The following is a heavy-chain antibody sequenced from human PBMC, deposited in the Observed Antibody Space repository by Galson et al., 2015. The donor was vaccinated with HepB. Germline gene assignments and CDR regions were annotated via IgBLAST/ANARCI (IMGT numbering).Heavy chain of an antibody. CDR2: IWYDGSNK. V-gene: IGHV3-33*01. D-gene: IGHD2-15*01. CDR1: GFTFSGYG. CDR3: ARVTCSSGSCYWDH. J-gene: IGHJ4*02. Sequence: SLRLSCAASGFTFSGYGMHWVRQAPGKGLEWVAVIWYDGSNKYYADSVRGRFTISRDNSKNTLYLQMNSLRAEDTAVYYCARVTCSSGSCYWDHWGQGTLVTVSS.